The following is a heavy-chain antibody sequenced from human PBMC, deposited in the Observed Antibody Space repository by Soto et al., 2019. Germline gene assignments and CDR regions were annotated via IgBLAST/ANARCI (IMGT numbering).Heavy chain of an antibody. V-gene: IGHV3-11*06. CDR2: ISYGSSYI. Sequence: QVQLVESGGGLVKPGGSLRLSCAGSGFTFSDYYMTCIRQAPGKGLEWVSYISYGSSYINYADSVKGRFTISRDNAKNSLFLQMNNLRTEDTAVYFCARDPNNSGSWWLDPWGRGAMVTVSS. D-gene: IGHD6-6*01. CDR3: ARDPNNSGSWWLDP. J-gene: IGHJ5*02. CDR1: GFTFSDYY.